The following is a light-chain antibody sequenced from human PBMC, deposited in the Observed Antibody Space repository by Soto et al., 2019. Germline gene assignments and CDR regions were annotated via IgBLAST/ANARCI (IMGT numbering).Light chain of an antibody. V-gene: IGKV3-15*01. J-gene: IGKJ2*01. CDR1: QSVASN. Sequence: EIVMTQSPASLSVSPGDGATLSCWASQSVASNVAWYQQKPGQGPRLLIHGASTRAAGVPARFSGSGSGTDCTPTICSLQSEDFADSYGQQYHNWPPQYTFGQGTKLQIK. CDR3: QQYHNWPPQYT. CDR2: GAS.